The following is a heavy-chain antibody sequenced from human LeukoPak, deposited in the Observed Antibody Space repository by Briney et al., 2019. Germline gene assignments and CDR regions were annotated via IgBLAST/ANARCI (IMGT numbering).Heavy chain of an antibody. Sequence: GGSLRLSCAASGFTFSSYAMSWVRQAPGKGLEWVAFIRYDGSNKYYADSVKGRFTISRDNSKNTLYLQMNSLRAEDTAVYYCAKDRSNYEVIDYWGQGTLVTVSS. CDR3: AKDRSNYEVIDY. J-gene: IGHJ4*02. V-gene: IGHV3-30*02. CDR1: GFTFSSYA. CDR2: IRYDGSNK. D-gene: IGHD4-11*01.